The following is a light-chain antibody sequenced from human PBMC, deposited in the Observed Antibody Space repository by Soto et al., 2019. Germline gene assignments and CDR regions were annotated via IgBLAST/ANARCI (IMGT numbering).Light chain of an antibody. J-gene: IGLJ1*01. Sequence: QSVLTQPASVSGSPGRSITISCSGTSSDIGSYHLVSWFQQHPGKAPKLMIYEATKRPSGVSNRFSGSKSGNTASLTISGLQAEDEADYYCCAYAGTGTFGGYVFGTGTKVTFL. CDR1: SSDIGSYHL. V-gene: IGLV2-23*02. CDR3: CAYAGTGTFGGYV. CDR2: EAT.